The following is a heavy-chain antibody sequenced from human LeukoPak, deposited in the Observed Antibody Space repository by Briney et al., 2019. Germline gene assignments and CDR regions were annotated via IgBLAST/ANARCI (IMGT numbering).Heavy chain of an antibody. D-gene: IGHD3-16*01. J-gene: IGHJ3*01. CDR1: GFSFSRHA. V-gene: IGHV3-23*05. Sequence: GGSLRLSCVGSGFSFSRHAMNWVRQAPGKAPEWVSSIFDSGAPSYYADSVKGRFTISRDNSGNTFYLQMENLRAKDSATYFCTKAVGGGRDAYDVWGLGTRVIVSS. CDR3: TKAVGGGRDAYDV. CDR2: IFDSGAPS.